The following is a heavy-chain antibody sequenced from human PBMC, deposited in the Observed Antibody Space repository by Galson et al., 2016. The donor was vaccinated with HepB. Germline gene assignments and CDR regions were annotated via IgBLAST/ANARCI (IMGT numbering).Heavy chain of an antibody. CDR3: ARLTYSSRCFDY. V-gene: IGHV5-51*01. Sequence: SGAEVKEPGESLRISCKGSGYIFTNYWIGWVRQMPGKGLEWMAIVYPGDSSTKYSPSFQGHVTISADKSITTAYLQWRSLKASDTAIYYCARLTYSSRCFDYWGQGTLVTVSS. CDR1: GYIFTNYW. D-gene: IGHD3-22*01. J-gene: IGHJ4*02. CDR2: VYPGDSST.